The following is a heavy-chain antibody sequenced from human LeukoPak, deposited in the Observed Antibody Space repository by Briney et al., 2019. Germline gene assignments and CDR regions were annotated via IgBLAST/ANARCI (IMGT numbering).Heavy chain of an antibody. Sequence: PGGSLRLSCAASGFTVSSNYMSWVRQAPGKGLEWVSAISGSGGSTYYADSVKGRFTISRDNSKNTLYLQMNSLRAEGTAVYYCAKSSGYDILTGWEFDYWGQGTLVTVSS. CDR1: GFTVSSNY. D-gene: IGHD3-9*01. V-gene: IGHV3-23*01. CDR2: ISGSGGST. J-gene: IGHJ4*02. CDR3: AKSSGYDILTGWEFDY.